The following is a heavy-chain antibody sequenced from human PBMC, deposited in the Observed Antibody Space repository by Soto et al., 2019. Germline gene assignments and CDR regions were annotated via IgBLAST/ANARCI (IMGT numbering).Heavy chain of an antibody. D-gene: IGHD3-16*01. CDR1: GYTFTRYG. Sequence: QVQLVQSGAEVKNPGASVKVSCKASGYTFTRYGIGWARQAPGQGLEWMGWINTYNGNTKEAQNVQGRVTLTTDTSTSTAYMELRSLRSNDTAIYYCAMVDVYVTPCPRDVWGQGATVIVSS. CDR2: INTYNGNT. CDR3: AMVDVYVTPCPRDV. V-gene: IGHV1-18*01. J-gene: IGHJ6*02.